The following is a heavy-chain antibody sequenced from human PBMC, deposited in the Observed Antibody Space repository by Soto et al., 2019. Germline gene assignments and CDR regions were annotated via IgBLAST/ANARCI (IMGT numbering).Heavy chain of an antibody. CDR3: ARSRSGWSRGGFDY. CDR1: GGSFSGYY. Sequence: SETLSLTCAVYGGSFSGYYWSWIRQPPGKGLEWIGEINHSGSTNYNPSLKSRVTISVDTSKNQFSLKLSSVTAADTAVYYCARSRSGWSRGGFDYWGQGTLVTVSS. D-gene: IGHD6-19*01. CDR2: INHSGST. V-gene: IGHV4-34*01. J-gene: IGHJ4*02.